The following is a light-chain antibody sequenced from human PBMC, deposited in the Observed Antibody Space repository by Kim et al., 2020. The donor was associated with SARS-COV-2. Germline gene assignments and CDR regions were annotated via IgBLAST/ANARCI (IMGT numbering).Light chain of an antibody. CDR2: GNS. CDR1: SSNIVAGYD. V-gene: IGLV1-40*01. J-gene: IGLJ3*02. Sequence: RVTVSGTGSSSNIVAGYDVHWYQQLPGTAPKLLLYGNSNRPSGVPDRFSGSKSGTSASLAITGLQAEDEADYYCQAYDSSLSGWVFGGGTQLTVL. CDR3: QAYDSSLSGWV.